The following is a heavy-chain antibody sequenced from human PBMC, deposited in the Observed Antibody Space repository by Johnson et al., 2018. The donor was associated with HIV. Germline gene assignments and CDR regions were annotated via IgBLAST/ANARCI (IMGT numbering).Heavy chain of an antibody. CDR1: GFTFSSYG. D-gene: IGHD2-21*01. V-gene: IGHV3-30*02. J-gene: IGHJ3*02. CDR3: ARVPEGDDDAFDI. Sequence: QMQLVESGGGVVQPGGSLRLSCAASGFTFSSYGMHWVRQAPGKGLEWVAFIRYDGSNKYYADSVRGLTISRDNSKNTLSLQMNSLRAEDTAVYYCARVPEGDDDAFDIWGQGTMVTVSS. CDR2: IRYDGSNK.